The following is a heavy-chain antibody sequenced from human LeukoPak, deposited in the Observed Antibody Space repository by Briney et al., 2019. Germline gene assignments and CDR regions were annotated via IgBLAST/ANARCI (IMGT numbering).Heavy chain of an antibody. CDR3: ARGYGPNSSGWDS. J-gene: IGHJ4*02. Sequence: PSETLSLTCTVSGGSISGYYYYWIRQPPGKGLEWIGYIYYSGSTNYNPSLKSRVTISVDTSKKQFSLKLSSVTPADTAVYYCARGYGPNSSGWDSWGQGTLVSVSS. D-gene: IGHD6-19*01. CDR1: GGSISGYY. CDR2: IYYSGST. V-gene: IGHV4-59*01.